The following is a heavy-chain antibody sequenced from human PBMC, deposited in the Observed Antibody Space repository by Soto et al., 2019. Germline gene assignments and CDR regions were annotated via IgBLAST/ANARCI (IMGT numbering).Heavy chain of an antibody. D-gene: IGHD2-2*01. Sequence: SETLSLTCTVSGGSISSYYWSWIRQPPGKGLEWIGYIYYSGSTNYNPSLKGRVTISVDTSKNQFSLKLSSVTAADTAVYYCARSSLGYCSSTSCPFDYWGQGTLVTVSS. V-gene: IGHV4-59*08. CDR2: IYYSGST. CDR1: GGSISSYY. J-gene: IGHJ4*02. CDR3: ARSSLGYCSSTSCPFDY.